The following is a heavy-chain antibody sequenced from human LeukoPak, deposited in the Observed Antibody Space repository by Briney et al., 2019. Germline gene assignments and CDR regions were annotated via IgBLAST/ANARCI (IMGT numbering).Heavy chain of an antibody. V-gene: IGHV7-4-1*02. CDR1: GYTFTSYA. CDR2: INPNTGNP. D-gene: IGHD3-16*02. CDR3: GRAYQPLGGLSFPDQ. Sequence: ASVKVSCKASGYTFTSYAMNWVRQAPGQGLEWMGWINPNTGNPTYAQGFTGRFVFSLDTSVSTAYLQISSLKAEDTAVYYCGRAYQPLGGLSFPDQWGQGTLVTVSS. J-gene: IGHJ5*02.